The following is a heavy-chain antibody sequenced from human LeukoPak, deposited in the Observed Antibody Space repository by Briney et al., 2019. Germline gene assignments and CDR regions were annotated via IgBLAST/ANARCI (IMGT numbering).Heavy chain of an antibody. J-gene: IGHJ4*02. V-gene: IGHV1-2*02. CDR1: GYTFTGYY. CDR3: ARRFTTIAAAGTSLSY. CDR2: INPNSGGT. Sequence: WASVKVSCKASGYTFTGYYMHWVRQAPGQGLEWMGWINPNSGGTNYAQKFQGRVTMTRDTSISTAYMDLSRLRSDDTAVYYCARRFTTIAAAGTSLSYWGQGTLVTVSS. D-gene: IGHD6-13*01.